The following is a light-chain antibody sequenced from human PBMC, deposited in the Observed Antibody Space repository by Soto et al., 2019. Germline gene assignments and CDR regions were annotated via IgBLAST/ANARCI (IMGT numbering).Light chain of an antibody. Sequence: EIVMTQYPATLSVSPGERAILSCRASQSVSSDLAWYQQKPGQAPRLLIYGASTRATGIPATFSGSRSGTEFTLTISSLKSEDFAVYYCQQYDKWPTFGQGTKVDI. CDR1: QSVSSD. CDR2: GAS. J-gene: IGKJ1*01. V-gene: IGKV3-15*01. CDR3: QQYDKWPT.